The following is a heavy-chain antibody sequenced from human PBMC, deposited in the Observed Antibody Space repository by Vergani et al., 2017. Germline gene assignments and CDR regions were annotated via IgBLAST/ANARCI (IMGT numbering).Heavy chain of an antibody. CDR1: GFTFSSYA. CDR2: ISGSGGST. CDR3: AKDFMVVDATQYYYGIDV. D-gene: IGHD2-15*01. J-gene: IGHJ6*02. V-gene: IGHV3-23*01. Sequence: EVQLLESGGGLVQPGGSLRLSCAASGFTFSSYAMSWVRQAPGKGLEWVSAISGSGGSTYYADSVKGRFTISRDNSKNTLYLQMNSLRAEDTAVYYCAKDFMVVDATQYYYGIDVWGQGTTVTVS.